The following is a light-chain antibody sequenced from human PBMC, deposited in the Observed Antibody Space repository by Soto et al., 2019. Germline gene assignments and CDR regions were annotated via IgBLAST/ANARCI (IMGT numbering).Light chain of an antibody. J-gene: IGLJ3*02. V-gene: IGLV2-8*01. CDR2: EVT. CDR1: STDVGAYNY. CDR3: GSHAGNSNLV. Sequence: QSALTQPPSASGSPGQSVTISCTGTSTDVGAYNYVSWYQQHPGKAPKLMIYEVTKRPSGVPDRFSGSKSDNTASLTVSGLQAEDEADYYCGSHAGNSNLVFGGGTQLTVL.